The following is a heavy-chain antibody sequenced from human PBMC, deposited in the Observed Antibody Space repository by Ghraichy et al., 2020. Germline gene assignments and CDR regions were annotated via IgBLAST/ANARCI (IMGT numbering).Heavy chain of an antibody. D-gene: IGHD6-13*01. CDR1: GFTFRSYA. CDR3: AKDSQLAASGGY. CDR2: ISASGDST. J-gene: IGHJ4*02. Sequence: LSLTCAVSGFTFRSYAMSWVRQAPGKGLEWVSAISASGDSTYYADSVKGRFTISRDNPKNTLYLQMNSLRAEDTAVYYCAKDSQLAASGGYWGQGTLVTVSS. V-gene: IGHV3-23*01.